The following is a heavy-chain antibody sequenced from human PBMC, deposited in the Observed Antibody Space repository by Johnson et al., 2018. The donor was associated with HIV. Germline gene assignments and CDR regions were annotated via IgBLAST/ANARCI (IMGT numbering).Heavy chain of an antibody. CDR2: ISRSGSTI. V-gene: IGHV3-11*04. J-gene: IGHJ3*02. CDR1: GFTFSDYY. D-gene: IGHD2-15*01. Sequence: QVQLVESGGGLVKPGGSLRLSCAASGFTFSDYYMSWIRQDPGKGLEWVSNISRSGSTIYHADSVKGRLIVSRDNAKNSLYLQMSSMRAESTAVSYCAREGPYWSVDIWCQGTMVTVSS. CDR3: AREGPYWSVDI.